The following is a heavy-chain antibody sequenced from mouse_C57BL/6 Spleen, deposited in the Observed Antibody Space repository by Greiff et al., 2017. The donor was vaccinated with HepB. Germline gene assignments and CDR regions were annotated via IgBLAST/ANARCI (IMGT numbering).Heavy chain of an antibody. Sequence: QVHVKQSGAELVKPGASVKMSCKASGYTFTSYWITWVKQRPGQGLEWIGDIYPGSGSTNYNEKFKSKATLTVDTSSSTAYMQLSSLTSEDSAVYYCASYYFDYWGQGTTLTVSS. CDR2: IYPGSGST. J-gene: IGHJ2*01. CDR1: GYTFTSYW. V-gene: IGHV1-55*01. CDR3: ASYYFDY.